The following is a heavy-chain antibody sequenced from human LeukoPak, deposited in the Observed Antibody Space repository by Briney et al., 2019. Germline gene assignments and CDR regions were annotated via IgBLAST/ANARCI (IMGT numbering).Heavy chain of an antibody. CDR3: ARASWLGGH. Sequence: GGSLRLSCAASGFTVTSNYMSWVRQPPGEWLEWVSVIYSGGSTYYADSVKGRLPIARHNSKNTLYLKMNSLSVEGTAVYYCARASWLGGHWGQGTLVTVSS. J-gene: IGHJ4*02. V-gene: IGHV3-53*04. CDR2: IYSGGST. CDR1: GFTVTSNY. D-gene: IGHD3-10*01.